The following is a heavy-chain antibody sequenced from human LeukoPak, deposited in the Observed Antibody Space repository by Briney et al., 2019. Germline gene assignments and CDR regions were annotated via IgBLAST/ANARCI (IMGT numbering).Heavy chain of an antibody. CDR3: AKGHLYYYDSSGYYSY. CDR1: GFTFSSYA. J-gene: IGHJ4*02. D-gene: IGHD3-22*01. CDR2: ISGSGGST. Sequence: QAGGSLRLSCAASGFTFSSYAMSWVRQAPGKGLEWVSAISGSGGSTYYADSVKGRFTISRDNSKNTLYLQMNSLRAEDTAVYSCAKGHLYYYDSSGYYSYWGQGTLVTVSS. V-gene: IGHV3-23*01.